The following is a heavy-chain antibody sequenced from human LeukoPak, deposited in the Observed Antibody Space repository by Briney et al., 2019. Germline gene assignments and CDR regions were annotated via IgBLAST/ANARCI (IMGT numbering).Heavy chain of an antibody. CDR2: INHSGST. D-gene: IGHD3-3*01. V-gene: IGHV4-34*01. Sequence: SETLSLTCTVSGGSISSYYWSWIRQPPGKGLEWIGEINHSGSTNYNPSLKSRVTISVDTSKNQFSLKLSSVTAADTAVYYCASLGITGAFDIWGQGTMVTVSS. J-gene: IGHJ3*02. CDR1: GGSISSYY. CDR3: ASLGITGAFDI.